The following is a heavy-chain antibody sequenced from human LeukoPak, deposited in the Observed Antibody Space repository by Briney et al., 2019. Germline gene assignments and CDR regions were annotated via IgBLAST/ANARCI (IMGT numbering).Heavy chain of an antibody. J-gene: IGHJ4*02. Sequence: PSETLSLTCAVSGYFISSGYYWGWIRQPPGKGLEWIGSIYHSGSTYYNPSLKSRVTISVDTSKNQFSLKLSSVTAADTAVYYCARQTTVLVSYYFDYWGQGTLVTVSS. CDR3: ARQTTVLVSYYFDY. V-gene: IGHV4-38-2*01. D-gene: IGHD4-11*01. CDR1: GYFISSGYY. CDR2: IYHSGST.